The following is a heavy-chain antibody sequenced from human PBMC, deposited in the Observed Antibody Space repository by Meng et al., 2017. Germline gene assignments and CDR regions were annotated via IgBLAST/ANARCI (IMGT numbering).Heavy chain of an antibody. CDR3: ARERRAANNWFDP. CDR1: GFTFSSYG. J-gene: IGHJ5*02. D-gene: IGHD2-15*01. Sequence: GESLKISCAASGFTFSSYGMHWVRQAPGKGLEWVAVIWYDGSNKYYADSVKGRFTISRDNSKNTLYLQMNSLRAEDTAVYYCARERRAANNWFDPWGQGTRVTGYS. V-gene: IGHV3-33*01. CDR2: IWYDGSNK.